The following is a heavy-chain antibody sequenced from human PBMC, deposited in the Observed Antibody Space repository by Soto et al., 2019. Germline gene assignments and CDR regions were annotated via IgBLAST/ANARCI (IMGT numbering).Heavy chain of an antibody. D-gene: IGHD3-10*02. CDR3: ARMGVGFFFQAEDGIRDVRSVSAFLLNRSSDL. CDR2: IKQDGSEK. J-gene: IGHJ2*01. Sequence: PGKGLECVANIKQDGSEKYYVDSVKGRFPISRDNDKNSLYLQMNSLRAEDTAVYYCARMGVGFFFQAEDGIRDVRSVSAFLLNRSSDL. V-gene: IGHV3-7*01.